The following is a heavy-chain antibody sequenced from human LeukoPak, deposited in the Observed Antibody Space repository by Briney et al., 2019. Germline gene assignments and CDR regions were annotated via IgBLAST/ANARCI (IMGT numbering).Heavy chain of an antibody. D-gene: IGHD3-3*01. J-gene: IGHJ6*02. V-gene: IGHV3-11*06. Sequence: PGGSLRLSCAASGFTFSDYYMSWIRQAPGKGLEWVSYISSSSSYTNYADSVKGRFTISRDNAKNSLYLQMNSLRAEDTAVYCCARDRPSLRFLEWARDYYYGMDVWGQGTTVTVSS. CDR1: GFTFSDYY. CDR2: ISSSSSYT. CDR3: ARDRPSLRFLEWARDYYYGMDV.